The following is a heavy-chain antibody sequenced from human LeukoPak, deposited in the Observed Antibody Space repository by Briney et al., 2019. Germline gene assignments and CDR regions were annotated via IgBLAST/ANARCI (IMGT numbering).Heavy chain of an antibody. Sequence: GGSLRLSCAASGFTFSSYSMNWVRQAPGKGLEWVSSISSSSSYIYYAGSVKGRFTISRDNAKNSLYLQMNSLRAEDTAVYYCARVPNWNYAQDVWGQGTTVTVSS. J-gene: IGHJ6*02. CDR3: ARVPNWNYAQDV. D-gene: IGHD1-7*01. CDR1: GFTFSSYS. V-gene: IGHV3-21*01. CDR2: ISSSSSYI.